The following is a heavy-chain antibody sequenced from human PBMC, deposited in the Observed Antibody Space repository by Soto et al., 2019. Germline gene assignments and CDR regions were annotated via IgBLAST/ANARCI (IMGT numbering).Heavy chain of an antibody. D-gene: IGHD3-16*02. Sequence: TLSLTCTVSGGSISSGDYYWSWIRQPPGKGLEWIGYIYYSGSTYYNPSLKSRVTISVDTSKNQFSLKLSSVTAADTAVYYCARVFGEYDYVWGSYRQDAFDIWGQGTMVTV. CDR1: GGSISSGDYY. CDR2: IYYSGST. V-gene: IGHV4-30-4*01. J-gene: IGHJ3*02. CDR3: ARVFGEYDYVWGSYRQDAFDI.